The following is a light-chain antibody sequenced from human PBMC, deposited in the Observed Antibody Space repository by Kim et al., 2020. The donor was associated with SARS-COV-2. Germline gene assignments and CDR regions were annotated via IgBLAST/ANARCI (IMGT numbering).Light chain of an antibody. J-gene: IGKJ4*01. CDR2: GAS. Sequence: DIVMTQSPATLSVSPGERAALSCRASQSVNINLAWYQQKPGQAPRLLIYGASGRATGIPARFSGSGSGTEFTLTISSLQSEDFAVYYCQQYNNWPPLTFGGGTKVDIK. CDR3: QQYNNWPPLT. V-gene: IGKV3-15*01. CDR1: QSVNIN.